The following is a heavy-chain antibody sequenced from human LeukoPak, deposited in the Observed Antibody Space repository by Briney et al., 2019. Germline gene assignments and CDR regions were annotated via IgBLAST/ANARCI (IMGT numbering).Heavy chain of an antibody. J-gene: IGHJ4*02. CDR2: ISGSGGST. Sequence: GGSLRLSCAASGFTFSSYAMSWVRQAPGKGLEWVSAISGSGGSTYYADSVKGRFTISRDNSKNTLYLQMNSLRAEDTAVYYCARVGAPYSSSWYCYDYWGQGTLVTVSS. D-gene: IGHD6-13*01. V-gene: IGHV3-23*01. CDR1: GFTFSSYA. CDR3: ARVGAPYSSSWYCYDY.